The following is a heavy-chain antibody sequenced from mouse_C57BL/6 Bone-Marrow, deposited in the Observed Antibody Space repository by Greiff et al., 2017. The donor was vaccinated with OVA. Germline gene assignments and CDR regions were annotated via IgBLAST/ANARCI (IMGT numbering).Heavy chain of an antibody. Sequence: VQLQQPGAELVKPGASVKLSCKASGYTFTSYWMQWVKQRPGQGLEWIGEIDPSDSYTNYNQKFKGKATLPVDTSSSTAYMQLSSLTSEDSAVYYCARCGSGYAKDYWGQGTSVTVSS. CDR3: ARCGSGYAKDY. D-gene: IGHD6-1*01. J-gene: IGHJ4*01. CDR2: IDPSDSYT. V-gene: IGHV1-50*01. CDR1: GYTFTSYW.